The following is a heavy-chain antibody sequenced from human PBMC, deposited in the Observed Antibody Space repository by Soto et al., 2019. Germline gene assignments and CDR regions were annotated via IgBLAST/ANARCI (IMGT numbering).Heavy chain of an antibody. CDR2: INHGGNT. CDR3: ARGGGKRGYFFDY. CDR1: GESISDYS. V-gene: IGHV4-34*02. Sequence: QVQLRQWGAGLLEPMETLSLRCAVYGESISDYSWSWIRQSPVKGLEWIGEINHGGNTKSNPSLKSRVTNALDTSKNQVSLLLTSATAADRVVYRCARGGGKRGYFFDYWGRGTLVIVSS. J-gene: IGHJ4*02. D-gene: IGHD3-16*01.